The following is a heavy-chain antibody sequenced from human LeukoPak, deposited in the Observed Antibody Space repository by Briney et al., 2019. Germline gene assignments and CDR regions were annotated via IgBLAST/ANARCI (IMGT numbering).Heavy chain of an antibody. CDR3: ARGRDGYNGPFDY. CDR2: IIPILGIA. CDR1: GGTFSSYA. J-gene: IGHJ4*02. D-gene: IGHD5-24*01. V-gene: IGHV1-69*04. Sequence: SVKVSCKASGGTFSSYAISWVRQAPGQGLEWMGRIIPILGIANYAQKFQGRVTITADKSTSTAYMELSSLRSEDTAVYYCARGRDGYNGPFDYWGQGTLVTVSS.